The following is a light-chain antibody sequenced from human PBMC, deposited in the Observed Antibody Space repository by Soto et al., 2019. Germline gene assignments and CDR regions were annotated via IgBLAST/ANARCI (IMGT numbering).Light chain of an antibody. Sequence: QSVLTQPPSVSGAPGQRVTISCTGSSSNIGAGYDVHWYQQLPGTAPKLLIYGNSNRPSGVPDRFSGSKSGTSASLAITGLQAKEEAYFFCQSYDSSLSGYVFGTGTKLTVL. CDR3: QSYDSSLSGYV. CDR2: GNS. V-gene: IGLV1-40*01. J-gene: IGLJ1*01. CDR1: SSNIGAGYD.